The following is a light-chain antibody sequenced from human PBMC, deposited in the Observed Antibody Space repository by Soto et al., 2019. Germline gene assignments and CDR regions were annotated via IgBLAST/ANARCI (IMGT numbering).Light chain of an antibody. J-gene: IGKJ1*01. CDR3: QQSYITRTWT. V-gene: IGKV1-39*01. Sequence: DIQMTQSPSSLSASVGDRVTITCRASQSISSYLNWYQQKPGKAPKLLIYAASSLQSGVPSRFSGSGSGTDFTLTISSLQPEDFATYYRQQSYITRTWTFGQGTKVDI. CDR1: QSISSY. CDR2: AAS.